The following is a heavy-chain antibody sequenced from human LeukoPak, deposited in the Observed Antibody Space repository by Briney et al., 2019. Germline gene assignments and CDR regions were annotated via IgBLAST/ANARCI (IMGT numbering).Heavy chain of an antibody. CDR1: GFTFSSYG. J-gene: IGHJ5*02. Sequence: TGGSLRLSCAASGFTFSSYGMHWVRQAPGKGLEWVAFIRYDGSNKYYADSVKGRFTISRDNSKNTLYLQMNNLRTEDTAVYYCAKDPYYYGSGSYQTWGQGTLVTVSS. CDR2: IRYDGSNK. D-gene: IGHD3-10*01. CDR3: AKDPYYYGSGSYQT. V-gene: IGHV3-30*02.